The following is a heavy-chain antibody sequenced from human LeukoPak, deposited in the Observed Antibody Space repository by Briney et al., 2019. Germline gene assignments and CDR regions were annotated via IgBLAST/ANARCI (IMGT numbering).Heavy chain of an antibody. CDR3: AGNGEQWLPST. J-gene: IGHJ4*02. D-gene: IGHD6-19*01. CDR2: IYYSGST. V-gene: IGHV4-59*01. CDR1: GGSISSYY. Sequence: PSETLSLTCTVSGGSISSYYWSWIRQPPGKGLEWIGYIYYSGSTNYNPSLKSRVTISVDTSKNQFSLKLSSVTAADTAVYYCAGNGEQWLPSTWGQGTLVTVSS.